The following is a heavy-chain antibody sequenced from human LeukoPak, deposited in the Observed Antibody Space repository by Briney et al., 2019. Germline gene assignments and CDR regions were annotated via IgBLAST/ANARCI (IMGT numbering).Heavy chain of an antibody. Sequence: GGSLRLSCAASGFTFSSFEMNWVRQAPGKGLEWVSYISSRGSTIYYADSVKGRFTISRDNAKNSLYLQMNSLRAEDTAVYYCARGYYYMDVWGKGTTVTVSS. CDR1: GFTFSSFE. J-gene: IGHJ6*03. CDR2: ISSRGSTI. V-gene: IGHV3-48*03. CDR3: ARGYYYMDV.